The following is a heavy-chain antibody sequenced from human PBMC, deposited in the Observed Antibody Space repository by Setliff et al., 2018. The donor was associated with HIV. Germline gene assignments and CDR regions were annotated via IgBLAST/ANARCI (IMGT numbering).Heavy chain of an antibody. CDR3: ARGGGGARRVIGS. CDR1: GYSISSGYY. Sequence: SETLSLTCAVSGYSISSGYYWGWIRQPPGKGLEWIGNIYHHGTTYYYPSLKGRVTISLDTSNNQFSLNLNSVTAADTAVYYCARGGGGARRVIGSWGQGALVTVSS. CDR2: IYHHGTT. V-gene: IGHV4-38-2*01. D-gene: IGHD6-6*01. J-gene: IGHJ4*02.